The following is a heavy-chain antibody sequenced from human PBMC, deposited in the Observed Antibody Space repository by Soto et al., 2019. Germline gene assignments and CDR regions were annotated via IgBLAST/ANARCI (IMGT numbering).Heavy chain of an antibody. CDR1: GYTFTSYD. D-gene: IGHD2-15*01. CDR2: VNPNSGNT. V-gene: IGHV1-8*01. CDR3: ARVFFGRSIVVVAATDYYYYYMDV. J-gene: IGHJ6*03. Sequence: GASVKVSCKASGYTFTSYDINWVRQATGQGLEWMGWVNPNSGNTGYAQKFQGRVTMTRNTSISTAYMELSSLRSEDTAVYYCARVFFGRSIVVVAATDYYYYYMDVWGKGTTVTVSS.